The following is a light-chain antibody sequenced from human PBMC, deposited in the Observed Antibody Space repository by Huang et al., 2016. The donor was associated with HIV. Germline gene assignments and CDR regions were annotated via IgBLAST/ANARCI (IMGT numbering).Light chain of an antibody. CDR1: QSISRY. J-gene: IGKJ1*01. CDR3: QQSYSTSRT. Sequence: EIQMTQSPSSLSASVGDRVTITCRASQSISRYLNWYQQKPGKAPNVVIYAAYEVQSGVPSRFSVSGSGTDFTLTISSLQPEDFATYYCQQSYSTSRTFGQGTKVEIK. V-gene: IGKV1-39*01. CDR2: AAY.